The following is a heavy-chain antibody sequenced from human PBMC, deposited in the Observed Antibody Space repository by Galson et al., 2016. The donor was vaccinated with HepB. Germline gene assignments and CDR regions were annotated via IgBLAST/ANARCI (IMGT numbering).Heavy chain of an antibody. CDR3: ARGYQRYDFDY. CDR1: GFTFSSYG. CDR2: ISASGQTI. D-gene: IGHD1-1*01. J-gene: IGHJ4*02. V-gene: IGHV3-48*04. Sequence: SLRLSCAASGFTFSSYGMHWVRQAPGKGLEWISHISASGQTIFYADSVKGRFTVPRDNALYLQMDSLTVEDTAVYYCARGYQRYDFDYWGRGTLVSVSS.